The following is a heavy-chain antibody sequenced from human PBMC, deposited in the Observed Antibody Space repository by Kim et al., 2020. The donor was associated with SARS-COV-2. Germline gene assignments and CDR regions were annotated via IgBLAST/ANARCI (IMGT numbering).Heavy chain of an antibody. J-gene: IGHJ4*02. V-gene: IGHV3-30*07. D-gene: IGHD3-10*01. CDR3: ARDIRFGELLVDY. Sequence: ADTGKGRFTISRDNSKNTLYLQMTSLRAEDTAVYYCARDIRFGELLVDYWGQGTLVTVSS.